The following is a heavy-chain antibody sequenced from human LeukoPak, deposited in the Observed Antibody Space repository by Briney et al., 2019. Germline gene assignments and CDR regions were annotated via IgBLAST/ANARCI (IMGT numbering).Heavy chain of an antibody. Sequence: PGGSLRLSCAASGFTFSSYAVSWVRQAPGKGLEWVSGISGSGGSTYYADSVKGRFTIFRDNSKNTLYLQMNSLRAEDTAVYYCAKGPNFWLTPIAFDIWGQGTKVTVSS. CDR3: AKGPNFWLTPIAFDI. CDR1: GFTFSSYA. J-gene: IGHJ3*02. CDR2: ISGSGGST. V-gene: IGHV3-23*01. D-gene: IGHD3-3*01.